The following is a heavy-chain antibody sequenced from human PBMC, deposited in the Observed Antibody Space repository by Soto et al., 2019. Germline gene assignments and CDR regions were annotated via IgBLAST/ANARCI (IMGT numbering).Heavy chain of an antibody. V-gene: IGHV3-11*01. D-gene: IGHD2-15*01. CDR1: GFTFSDYY. CDR2: ISSSGSTI. J-gene: IGHJ4*02. Sequence: QVQLVESGGGLVKPGGSLRLSRAASGFTFSDYYMSWIRQAPGKGLEWVSYISSSGSTIYYADSVKGRFTISRDNAKNSLYLQMNSLRAEDTAVYYCARAAWPDIVVVVAADYWGQGTLVTVSS. CDR3: ARAAWPDIVVVVAADY.